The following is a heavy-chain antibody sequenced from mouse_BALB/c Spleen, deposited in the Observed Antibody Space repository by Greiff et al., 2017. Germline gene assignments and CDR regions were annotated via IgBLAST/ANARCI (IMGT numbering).Heavy chain of an antibody. D-gene: IGHD2-1*01. CDR1: GFAFSSYD. J-gene: IGHJ2*01. CDR3: ARPYRDYGNLDY. Sequence: EVMLVESGGGLVKPGGSLKLSCAASGFAFSSYDMSWVRQTPEKRLEWVAYISSGGGSTYYPDTVKGRFTISRDNAKNTLYLQMSSLKSEDTAMYYCARPYRDYGNLDYWGQGTTLTVSS. V-gene: IGHV5-12-1*01. CDR2: ISSGGGST.